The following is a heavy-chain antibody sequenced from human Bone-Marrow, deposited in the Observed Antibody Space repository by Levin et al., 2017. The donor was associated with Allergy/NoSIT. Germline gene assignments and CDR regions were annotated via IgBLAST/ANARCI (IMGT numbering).Heavy chain of an antibody. D-gene: IGHD3-3*01. CDR2: IIPMLGTT. V-gene: IGHV1-69*10. CDR1: GGTFSNYA. J-gene: IGHJ6*03. Sequence: GASVKVSCKASGGTFSNYAISWVRQAPGQGLEWMGGIIPMLGTTDYAQKFQGRVTITADKSTTTGYMELSSLRSDDTAVYYCGRGVGDFWSGYYATWYYMDVWGEGTTVTVSS. CDR3: GRGVGDFWSGYYATWYYMDV.